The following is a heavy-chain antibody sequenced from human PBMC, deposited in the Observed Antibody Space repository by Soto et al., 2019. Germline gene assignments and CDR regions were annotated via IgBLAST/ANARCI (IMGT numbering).Heavy chain of an antibody. CDR3: AKDMGTPPSYGMDV. CDR2: ISWDGGST. D-gene: IGHD1-1*01. V-gene: IGHV3-43*01. J-gene: IGHJ6*02. CDR1: GFTFDDYT. Sequence: GGSLRLSCAASGFTFDDYTMHWVRQAPGKGLEWVSLISWDGGSTYYADSVKGRFTISRDNSKNSLYLQMNSLRTEDTALYYCAKDMGTPPSYGMDVWGQGTTVTVSS.